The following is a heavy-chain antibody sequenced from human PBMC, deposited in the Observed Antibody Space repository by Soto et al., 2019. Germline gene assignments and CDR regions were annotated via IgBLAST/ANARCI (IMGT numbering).Heavy chain of an antibody. CDR3: MKARGTGVFHY. CDR1: GFTFSTFG. D-gene: IGHD3-10*01. V-gene: IGHV3-33*03. CDR2: IWFDGTNE. Sequence: QVQLVESGGGVVQPGRSLRLSCAASGFTFSTFGMHWVRQAPGKGLEWVALIWFDGTNENYAESLKRRFTISRDNSKNTLYLPMNSLRAWHTRLYYCMKARGTGVFHYWGQGTLVTVSS. J-gene: IGHJ4*02.